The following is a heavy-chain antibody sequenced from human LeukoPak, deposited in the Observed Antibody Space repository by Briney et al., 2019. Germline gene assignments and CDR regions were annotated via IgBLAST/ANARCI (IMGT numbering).Heavy chain of an antibody. J-gene: IGHJ6*03. V-gene: IGHV3-7*01. D-gene: IGHD5-12*01. CDR3: ARESAYGRYDYYHYMDV. CDR2: IKQDEGEK. CDR1: GFTFRSYW. Sequence: PGGSLRLSCAASGFTFRSYWMSWVRQAPGKGLEWVANIKQDEGEKYYVDPVKGRFTVSRDNAKNSLHLQTNSLRAEDTAVYYCARESAYGRYDYYHYMDVWGEGTTVTVS.